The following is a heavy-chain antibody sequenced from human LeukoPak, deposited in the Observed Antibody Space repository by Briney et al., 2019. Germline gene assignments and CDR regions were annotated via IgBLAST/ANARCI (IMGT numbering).Heavy chain of an antibody. D-gene: IGHD2-15*01. Sequence: SETLSLTCTVSGDSIGTYYWTWIRQPPGKGLEWIGCIYYSGSTNYNPSLKSRVTISVDTSKNQFSLRLSSVTAADTAVYYCARGARYCSGGTCLDYWGQGTLVTVSS. CDR1: GDSIGTYY. J-gene: IGHJ4*02. CDR3: ARGARYCSGGTCLDY. CDR2: IYYSGST. V-gene: IGHV4-59*01.